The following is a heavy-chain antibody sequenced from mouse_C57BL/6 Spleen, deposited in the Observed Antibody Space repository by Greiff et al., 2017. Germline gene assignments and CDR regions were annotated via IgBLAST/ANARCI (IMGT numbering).Heavy chain of an antibody. CDR3: AREGFITTVVASFDY. D-gene: IGHD1-1*01. CDR1: GYSFTDYN. V-gene: IGHV1-39*01. J-gene: IGHJ2*01. Sequence: EVQLQQSGPELVKPGASVKISCKASGYSFTDYNMNWVKQSNGKSLEWIGVINPNYGTTNYNEKFKSKATLTVDKSSSTAYMQLSSLTSEDSAVXYCAREGFITTVVASFDYWGQGTTLTVSS. CDR2: INPNYGTT.